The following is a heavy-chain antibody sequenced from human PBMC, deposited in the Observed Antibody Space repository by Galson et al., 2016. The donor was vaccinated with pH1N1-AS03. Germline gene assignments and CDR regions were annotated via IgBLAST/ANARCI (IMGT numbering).Heavy chain of an antibody. CDR3: VTDGTFGSTIEH. V-gene: IGHV3-11*06. D-gene: IGHD2-15*01. CDR1: GFTFSDYY. Sequence: SLRLSCAASGFTFSDYYMSWIRQAPGKGLEWVSSIDEGGSHPYSADSLQGRFTISRDNTKNSLFLHMNSLRAEDTAVYYCVTDGTFGSTIEHWGQGTLVTVSS. J-gene: IGHJ4*02. CDR2: IDEGGSHP.